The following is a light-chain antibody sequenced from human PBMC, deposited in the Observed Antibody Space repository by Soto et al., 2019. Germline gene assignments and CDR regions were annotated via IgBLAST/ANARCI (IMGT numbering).Light chain of an antibody. V-gene: IGKV1-39*01. Sequence: DIQMTQSPSSLSAFVGDRVTITCRASHGITNYLNWYHQRPGKAPRLLIYATSNLHSGVPSRFTGSGSGTDFTLTIGDLQTEDFGTYYCQQSHITPWTFGQGTKVEIK. CDR2: ATS. J-gene: IGKJ1*01. CDR3: QQSHITPWT. CDR1: HGITNY.